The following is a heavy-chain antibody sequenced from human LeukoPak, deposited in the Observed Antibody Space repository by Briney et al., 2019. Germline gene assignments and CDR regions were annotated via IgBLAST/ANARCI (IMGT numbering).Heavy chain of an antibody. Sequence: GGSLRLSCAASGFTFSSYWMHWVRQAPGKGLVWVSRINSDGSSTSYADSVKGRFTISRDNAKNTMYPQMNSLRAEDTAVYYCASGLSSIAARNAFDIWGQGTMVTVSS. V-gene: IGHV3-74*01. CDR1: GFTFSSYW. CDR3: ASGLSSIAARNAFDI. J-gene: IGHJ3*02. D-gene: IGHD6-6*01. CDR2: INSDGSST.